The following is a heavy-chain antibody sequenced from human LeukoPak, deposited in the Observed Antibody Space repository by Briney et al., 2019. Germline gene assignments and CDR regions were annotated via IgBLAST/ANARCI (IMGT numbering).Heavy chain of an antibody. CDR1: GYSISSGYY. J-gene: IGHJ4*02. CDR2: IYHSGSP. D-gene: IGHD2-21*02. CDR3: ARVRGGGDGHDY. Sequence: SETLSLTCTVSGYSISSGYYWGWMRQPPGKGLEWIGSIYHSGSPSYNPSLNRRVTISVHTSKNQFSLKLTSVPAADTAVYYCARVRGGGDGHDYWGQGTLVTVSS. V-gene: IGHV4-38-2*02.